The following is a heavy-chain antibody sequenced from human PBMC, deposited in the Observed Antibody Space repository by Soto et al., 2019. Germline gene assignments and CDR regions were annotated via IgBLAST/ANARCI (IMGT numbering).Heavy chain of an antibody. CDR2: ISYDGSNK. V-gene: IGHV3-30-3*01. CDR3: ARDSHYYDSSGYPLPDY. CDR1: GFTFSSYA. Sequence: GGSLRLSCAASGFTFSSYAMHWVRQAPGKGLEWVAVISYDGSNKYYADSVKGRFTISRDNSKNTLYLQMNSLRAEDTAVYYCARDSHYYDSSGYPLPDYWGQGTLVTVSS. D-gene: IGHD3-22*01. J-gene: IGHJ4*02.